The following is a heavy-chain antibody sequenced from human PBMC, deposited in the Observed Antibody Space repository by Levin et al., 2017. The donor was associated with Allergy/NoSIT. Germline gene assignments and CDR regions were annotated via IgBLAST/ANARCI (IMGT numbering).Heavy chain of an antibody. Sequence: SVKVSCKASGGTFSSYAISWVRQAPGQGLEWMGGIIPIFGTANYAQKFQGRVTITADESTSTAYMELSSLRSEDTAVYYCARVHGRDGYLKLDYWGQGTLVTVSS. V-gene: IGHV1-69*13. CDR3: ARVHGRDGYLKLDY. CDR1: GGTFSSYA. J-gene: IGHJ4*02. CDR2: IIPIFGTA. D-gene: IGHD5-24*01.